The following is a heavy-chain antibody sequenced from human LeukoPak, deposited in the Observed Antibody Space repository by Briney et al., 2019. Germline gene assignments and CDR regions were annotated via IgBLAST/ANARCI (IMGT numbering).Heavy chain of an antibody. CDR3: ARGIYGADAFDI. V-gene: IGHV1-2*02. CDR2: INPNSGGT. D-gene: IGHD4-17*01. J-gene: IGHJ3*02. Sequence: ASVKVSCKASGYTFTGYYMHWVRQALGQGLEWMGWINPNSGGTNYAQKFQGRVTMTRDTSISTAYMELSSLRSEDTAVYYCARGIYGADAFDIWGQGTMVTVSS. CDR1: GYTFTGYY.